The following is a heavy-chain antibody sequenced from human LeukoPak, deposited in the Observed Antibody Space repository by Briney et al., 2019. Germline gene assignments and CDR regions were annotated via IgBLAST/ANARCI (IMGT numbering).Heavy chain of an antibody. CDR3: ARETVDIVATEQLWLPTFDY. CDR2: INPNSGGT. CDR1: GYTFTGYY. J-gene: IGHJ4*02. Sequence: ASVKVSCKASGYTFTGYYMHWVRQAPGQGLEWMGWINPNSGGTNYAQKFQGRVTMTRDTSISTAYMELSRLRSDDTAVYYCARETVDIVATEQLWLPTFDYWGQGTLVTVSS. V-gene: IGHV1-2*02. D-gene: IGHD5-12*01.